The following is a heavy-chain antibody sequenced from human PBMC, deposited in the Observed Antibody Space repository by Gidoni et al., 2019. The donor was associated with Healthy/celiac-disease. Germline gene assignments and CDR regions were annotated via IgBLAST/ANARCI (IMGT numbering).Heavy chain of an antibody. CDR2: ISGSGGST. D-gene: IGHD6-19*01. Sequence: EVQLLESGGGLVQPGGSLRLSCAADGFTLSSYAMSWVRQAPGKGLEWVSAISGSGGSTYYADSVKGRFTISRDNSKNTLYLQMNSLRAEDTAVYYCAKQDRIAVAGSGSFDYWGQGTLVTVSS. CDR1: GFTLSSYA. CDR3: AKQDRIAVAGSGSFDY. J-gene: IGHJ4*02. V-gene: IGHV3-23*01.